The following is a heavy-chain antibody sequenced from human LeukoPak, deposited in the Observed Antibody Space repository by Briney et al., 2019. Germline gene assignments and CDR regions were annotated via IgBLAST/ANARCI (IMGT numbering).Heavy chain of an antibody. Sequence: SETLSLTCTVSGASISFYYWSWIRQPPGKGLEWIGYIYYSGSTNYNPSLKSRVTMSIDTSKNHFSLNLNSVTAADTAIYYCALESRGWSDDSFDIWGQGTMVTVSS. CDR2: IYYSGST. J-gene: IGHJ3*02. CDR3: ALESRGWSDDSFDI. V-gene: IGHV4-59*01. D-gene: IGHD6-19*01. CDR1: GASISFYY.